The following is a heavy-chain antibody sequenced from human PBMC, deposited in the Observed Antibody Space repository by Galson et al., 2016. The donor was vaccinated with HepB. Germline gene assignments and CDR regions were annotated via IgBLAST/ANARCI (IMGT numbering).Heavy chain of an antibody. V-gene: IGHV3-30*02. CDR2: LGFDGTKK. CDR3: AKARSVIQGGGWFNAFDI. J-gene: IGHJ3*02. CDR1: GFSFSTYG. Sequence: SLRLSCAASGFSFSTYGMHWVRQAPGKGLEWVAFLGFDGTKKNYADSVKGRFTISRDNSKNTLYLQMNSLRAEDTALYYWAKARSVIQGGGWFNAFDIWGQGRMGTVSS. D-gene: IGHD2-15*01.